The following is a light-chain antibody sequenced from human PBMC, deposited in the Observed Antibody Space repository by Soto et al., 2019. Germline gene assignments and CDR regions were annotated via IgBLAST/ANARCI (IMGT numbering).Light chain of an antibody. CDR2: LNSDGSH. J-gene: IGLJ2*01. V-gene: IGLV4-69*01. CDR3: QTWGTGIQV. Sequence: QSVLTQSPSASASLGASVKLTCTLSSGHSSYAIAWHQQQPEKGPRYLMKLNSDGSHNKGDGIPDRFSGSSSGAERYLTISSLQSDDEAVYYCQTWGTGIQVFGGGTKLTVL. CDR1: SGHSSYA.